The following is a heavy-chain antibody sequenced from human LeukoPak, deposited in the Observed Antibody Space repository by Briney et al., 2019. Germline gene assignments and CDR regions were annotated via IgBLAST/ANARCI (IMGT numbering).Heavy chain of an antibody. CDR2: IGGRGGSA. J-gene: IGHJ4*02. V-gene: IGHV3-23*01. CDR1: GFTFSDYG. CDR3: AKALGDWPTTLDY. D-gene: IGHD3-16*01. Sequence: PGGSLRLSCAASGFTFSDYGMNWVRQTPGKGLEGVSAIGGRGGSAYYADSVKGRFTVSRDNSKNTLYLQMNSLTAADTAVYFCAKALGDWPTTLDYWGRGTLVTVSS.